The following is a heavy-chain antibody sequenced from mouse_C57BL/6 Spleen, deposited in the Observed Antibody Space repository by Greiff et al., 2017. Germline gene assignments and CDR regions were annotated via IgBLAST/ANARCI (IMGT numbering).Heavy chain of an antibody. CDR2: FYPGSGSI. CDR1: GYTFTEYT. J-gene: IGHJ3*01. V-gene: IGHV1-62-2*01. CDR3: ARHEDPYYYGSQAWFAY. Sequence: VQLQQSGAELVKPGASVKLSCKASGYTFTEYTIHWVKQRSGQGLEWIGWFYPGSGSIKYNAKVKDKATLTADKSSSTVYMELSRLSSEDSAVYFCARHEDPYYYGSQAWFAYWGQGTLVTVSA. D-gene: IGHD1-1*01.